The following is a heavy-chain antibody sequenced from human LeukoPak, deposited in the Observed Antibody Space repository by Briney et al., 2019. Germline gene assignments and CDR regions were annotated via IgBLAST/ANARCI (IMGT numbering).Heavy chain of an antibody. CDR2: INPSGGNT. Sequence: ASVKVSCKASGYTFTSYYMHWVRQAPGQGLEWMGIINPSGGNTNYAQKLQGRVTITTDTSTSTAYMELSSLRSEDTAVYYCARDYDSSGYPQYYFDYWGQGTLVTVSS. D-gene: IGHD3-22*01. CDR3: ARDYDSSGYPQYYFDY. V-gene: IGHV1-46*01. J-gene: IGHJ4*02. CDR1: GYTFTSYY.